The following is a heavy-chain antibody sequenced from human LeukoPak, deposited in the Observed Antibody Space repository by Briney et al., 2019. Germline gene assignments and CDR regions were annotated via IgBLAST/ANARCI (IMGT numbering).Heavy chain of an antibody. J-gene: IGHJ4*02. CDR3: AKGGAYYYDSSAYYRD. D-gene: IGHD3-22*01. CDR1: GFTFSNAY. Sequence: GGSLRLSCAASGFTFSNAYMNWVRQAPGKGLEWVGRIKPKTDGETTEYAAPVKDRFSISRDDSKSMMYLQMNSLKTEDTAVYYCAKGGAYYYDSSAYYRDWGQGTLATVSS. V-gene: IGHV3-15*07. CDR2: IKPKTDGETT.